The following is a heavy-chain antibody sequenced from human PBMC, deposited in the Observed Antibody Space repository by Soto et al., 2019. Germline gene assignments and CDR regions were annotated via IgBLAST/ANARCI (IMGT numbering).Heavy chain of an antibody. Sequence: EAQLVESGGGLVQPGGSLRLSCAASGFTFSSYDMHWVRQATGKGLEWVSGIGTAGDTYYLGSVKGRFTISRENAENSLYLQMNSLRAGDTAVYYCARSLYGDYAFNYYYGMDVWGQGTTVTVSS. CDR2: IGTAGDT. D-gene: IGHD4-17*01. J-gene: IGHJ6*02. CDR1: GFTFSSYD. V-gene: IGHV3-13*01. CDR3: ARSLYGDYAFNYYYGMDV.